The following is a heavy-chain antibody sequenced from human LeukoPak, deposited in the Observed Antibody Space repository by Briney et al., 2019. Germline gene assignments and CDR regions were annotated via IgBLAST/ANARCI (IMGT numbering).Heavy chain of an antibody. CDR2: INPYSGDT. V-gene: IGHV1-2*02. CDR3: ARGSLYCSGGSCTDY. D-gene: IGHD2-15*01. Sequence: ASVKVSCKASGYTFTGYYIHWVRQAPGQGLEWMGWINPYSGDTAYAQKFQGRVTMTRDTSINTAYMELRSLRSDDTAVYYCARGSLYCSGGSCTDYWGQGTLVTVSS. CDR1: GYTFTGYY. J-gene: IGHJ4*02.